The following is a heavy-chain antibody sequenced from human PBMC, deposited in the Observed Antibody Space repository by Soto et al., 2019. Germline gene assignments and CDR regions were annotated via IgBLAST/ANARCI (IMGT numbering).Heavy chain of an antibody. CDR2: IDGGGSTT. J-gene: IGHJ5*02. CDR3: VREGRTYHAFNS. CDR1: GFTFSNHA. V-gene: IGHV3-23*03. D-gene: IGHD3-10*01. Sequence: GGSLRLSCAASGFTFSNHAVNWVRQAPGKGLEWVAGIDGGGSTTNYADSGKGRLTISRDNSRNTLSLQMDSLRAEDTAVYFCVREGRTYHAFNSWGQGTLVTVSS.